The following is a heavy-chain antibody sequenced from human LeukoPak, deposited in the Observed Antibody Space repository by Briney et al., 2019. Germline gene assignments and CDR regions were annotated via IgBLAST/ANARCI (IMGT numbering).Heavy chain of an antibody. CDR1: GGSISSGSYY. V-gene: IGHV4-61*02. CDR2: IYTSGST. D-gene: IGHD3-3*01. CDR3: ASGVDYYFDY. Sequence: SETLSLTCTVSGGSISSGSYYWSWIRQPAGKGLEWIGRIYTSGSTNYNPSLKSRVTISVDTSKNQFSLKLSSVTAADTAVYYCASGVDYYFDYWGQGTLVTVSS. J-gene: IGHJ4*02.